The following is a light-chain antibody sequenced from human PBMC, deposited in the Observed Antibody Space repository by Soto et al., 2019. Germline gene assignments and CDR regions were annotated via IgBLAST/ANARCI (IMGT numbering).Light chain of an antibody. CDR1: QSVSSSY. CDR2: GAS. J-gene: IGKJ1*01. CDR3: QQSGSSPQT. Sequence: EIVLTQSPGTLSLSPGERATLSCRASQSVSSSYLAWYQQKPGQAPRLLIYGASSRATGIPDRFSGSGSGTDFPLIISRLEPEDFAVYYCQQSGSSPQTFGQGTKV. V-gene: IGKV3-20*01.